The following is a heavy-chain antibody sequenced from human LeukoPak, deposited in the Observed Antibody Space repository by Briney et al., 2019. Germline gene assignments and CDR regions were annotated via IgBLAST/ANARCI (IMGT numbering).Heavy chain of an antibody. V-gene: IGHV4-39*01. CDR3: ASNGVEGYYFDY. Sequence: SETLSLTCTVSGGSISSSRYYWGWIRQPPGKGLEWIGTIYYSGSTYYNPSLKSRVTISVDTSKNQFSLKLTSVTAADTAVYYCASNGVEGYYFDYWGQGTLVTVSS. J-gene: IGHJ4*02. CDR1: GGSISSSRYY. CDR2: IYYSGST. D-gene: IGHD3-10*01.